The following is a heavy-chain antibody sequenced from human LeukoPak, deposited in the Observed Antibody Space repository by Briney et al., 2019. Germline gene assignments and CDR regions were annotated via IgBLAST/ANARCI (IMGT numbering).Heavy chain of an antibody. CDR1: GGSISSYY. CDR3: ARARRLWESDY. D-gene: IGHD5-18*01. J-gene: IGHJ4*02. CDR2: IYYSGST. Sequence: SETLSVICTVSGGSISSYYWGWIRQPPGKGLEWIGSIYYSGSTYYNPSLKSRVTISVDTSKNQLSLKLSSVTAADTAVYYCARARRLWESDYWGQGTLVTVSS. V-gene: IGHV4-39*07.